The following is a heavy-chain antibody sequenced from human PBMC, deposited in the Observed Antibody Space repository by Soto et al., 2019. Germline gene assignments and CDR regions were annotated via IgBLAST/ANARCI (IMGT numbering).Heavy chain of an antibody. CDR3: ARVARYCSSTSCYQRWFDP. CDR1: GGSFSGYY. V-gene: IGHV4-34*01. D-gene: IGHD2-2*01. CDR2: INHSGST. J-gene: IGHJ5*02. Sequence: SETLSLTCAVYGGSFSGYYWSWIRQPPGKGLEWIGEINHSGSTNYNPSLKSRVTISVDTSKNQFSLKLSSVTAADTAVYYCARVARYCSSTSCYQRWFDPWDQGTLVTVSS.